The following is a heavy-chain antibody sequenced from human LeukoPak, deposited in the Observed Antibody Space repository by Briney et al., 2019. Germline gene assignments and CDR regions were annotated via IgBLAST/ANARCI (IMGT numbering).Heavy chain of an antibody. CDR1: GGSVSSGGYY. CDR3: ARDGVSISHDY. Sequence: SETLSLTCTVSGGSVSSGGYYWGWVRQPPGKGLEWIGYIFYSGNTNYNPSLKSRVTISADTSKNQFSLKLRSVTAADTAVYYCARDGVSISHDYWGQGTLVTVSS. D-gene: IGHD5/OR15-5a*01. J-gene: IGHJ4*02. V-gene: IGHV4-61*08. CDR2: IFYSGNT.